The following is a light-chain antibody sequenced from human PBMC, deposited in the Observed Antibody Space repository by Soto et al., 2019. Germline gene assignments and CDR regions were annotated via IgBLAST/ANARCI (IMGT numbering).Light chain of an antibody. CDR1: SSNIRGNS. Sequence: VLTQPPSVSAAPGQKVTISCSGSSSNIRGNSVSWYQQLPGTAPKLLIYDDNKRPSGIPDRFSGSKSGTSATLGITGFQTGDEADYYCGSWDSSLSAYVFGTGTKVTVL. J-gene: IGLJ1*01. CDR3: GSWDSSLSAYV. V-gene: IGLV1-51*01. CDR2: DDN.